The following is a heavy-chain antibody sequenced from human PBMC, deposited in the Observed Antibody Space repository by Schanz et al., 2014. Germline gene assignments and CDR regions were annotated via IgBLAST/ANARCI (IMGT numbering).Heavy chain of an antibody. V-gene: IGHV3-48*01. CDR1: GFTFSSHS. CDR3: TRDRGALINHNDALDL. CDR2: ISGSGNTI. Sequence: EVQLVESGGNLVQPGGSLRLSCVASGFTFSSHSMNWVRQAPGQGLEWLSYISGSGNTIYYADSVKGRFTISRDNAKNTVYLQMNSLRSEDTAVYYCTRDRGALINHNDALDLWGQGTMVSVSS. J-gene: IGHJ3*01. D-gene: IGHD3-16*01.